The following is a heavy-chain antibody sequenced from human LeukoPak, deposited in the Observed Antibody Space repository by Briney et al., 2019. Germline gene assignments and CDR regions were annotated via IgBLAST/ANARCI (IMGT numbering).Heavy chain of an antibody. J-gene: IGHJ4*02. V-gene: IGHV1-2*02. D-gene: IGHD6-6*01. CDR2: INPNSGGT. Sequence: EASVKVSCKASGYTFTGYYMHWVRQAPGQGLEWMGWINPNSGGTNYAQKFQGRVTMTRDTSISTAYMELSRLRSDDTAVYYCARDPGLIQGSSSGWGMVWGQGTLVTVSS. CDR3: ARDPGLIQGSSSGWGMV. CDR1: GYTFTGYY.